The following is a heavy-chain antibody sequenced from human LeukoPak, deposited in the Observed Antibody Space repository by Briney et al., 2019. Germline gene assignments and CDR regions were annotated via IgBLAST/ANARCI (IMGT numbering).Heavy chain of an antibody. D-gene: IGHD3-10*01. CDR1: GYTFTSYG. V-gene: IGHV1-18*01. CDR2: ISAYNGNT. Sequence: ASVKVSSKASGYTFTSYGISWVRQAPGQGLEWMGWISAYNGNTNYAQKLQGRVTMTTDTSTSTAYMELRSLRSDDTAVYYCARVTMVRGVITPWHFDYWGQGTLVTVSS. J-gene: IGHJ4*02. CDR3: ARVTMVRGVITPWHFDY.